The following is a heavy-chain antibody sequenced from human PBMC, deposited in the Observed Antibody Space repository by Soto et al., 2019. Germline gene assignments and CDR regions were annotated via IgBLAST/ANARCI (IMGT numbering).Heavy chain of an antibody. V-gene: IGHV3-74*01. CDR1: GFTFRSHR. CDR3: ATVFDV. J-gene: IGHJ4*02. CDR2: IDTDGGGT. D-gene: IGHD4-17*01. Sequence: EVQLVESGGGLVQPGGSLRVSCAASGFTFRSHRIHWVRQAPGKGLEWVSRIDTDGGGTSYADSVKGRFTIATDNAENTVYLQMNGLRVDDTAVYYCATVFDVSGQGALVTVSS.